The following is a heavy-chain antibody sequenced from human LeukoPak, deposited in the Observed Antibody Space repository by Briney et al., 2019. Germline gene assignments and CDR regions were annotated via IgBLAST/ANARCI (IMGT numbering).Heavy chain of an antibody. CDR3: ARDYTGGWNDY. CDR1: GFTFNTYA. CDR2: VSGSGAGT. J-gene: IGHJ4*02. Sequence: GGSLRLSCAASGFTFNTYAMSWVRQAPGKGLEWVAAVSGSGAGTYYADSVKGRFTISRDNARNSLYLQMNNLRVEDTAIYYCARDYTGGWNDYWGQGTLVTVSS. V-gene: IGHV3-23*01. D-gene: IGHD7-27*01.